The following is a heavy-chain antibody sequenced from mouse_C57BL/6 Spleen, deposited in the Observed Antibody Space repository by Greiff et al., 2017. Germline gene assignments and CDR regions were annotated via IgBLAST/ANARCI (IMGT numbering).Heavy chain of an antibody. J-gene: IGHJ2*01. Sequence: QVQLKASGAELAKPGASVKLSCKASGYTFTSYWMHGVKQRPGQGQAWIGYIHPSSGYTKYNQQFKDKATLTADKSSTTAYMQLISLIYEDSAVYYCARDTTVVHWGQGTTLTVSS. D-gene: IGHD1-1*01. CDR1: GYTFTSYW. CDR2: IHPSSGYT. V-gene: IGHV1-7*01. CDR3: ARDTTVVH.